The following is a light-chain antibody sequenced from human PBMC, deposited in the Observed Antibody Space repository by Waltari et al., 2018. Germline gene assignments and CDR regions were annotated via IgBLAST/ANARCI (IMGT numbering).Light chain of an antibody. CDR3: QQLRSYPRIT. CDR2: AAS. V-gene: IGKV1-9*01. Sequence: IQLTQSPSSLSASVGDRVTITCRASQAISIYLAWYQQKPGKAPNHLIYAASPLQSGVPSRFIGSGSGTEFTLTISSLQPEDFATYYCQQLRSYPRITFGQGTRLDI. CDR1: QAISIY. J-gene: IGKJ5*01.